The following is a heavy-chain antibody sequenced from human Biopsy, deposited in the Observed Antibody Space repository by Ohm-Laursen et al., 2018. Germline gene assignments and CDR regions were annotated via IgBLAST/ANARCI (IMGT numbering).Heavy chain of an antibody. V-gene: IGHV1-2*02. D-gene: IGHD3-16*01. J-gene: IGHJ3*01. CDR1: GYAVNDYF. CDR3: ARDIMNRIAGLVARSDVFDV. CDR2: ISPNSGGT. Sequence: GASVKVSCKGSGYAVNDYFLHWLRQAPGQGPEGMGWISPNSGGTNYAQKFQGRVTMTTDTSTSTVYLELRRLISDDTAVYYCARDIMNRIAGLVARSDVFDVWGQGTLVTVSS.